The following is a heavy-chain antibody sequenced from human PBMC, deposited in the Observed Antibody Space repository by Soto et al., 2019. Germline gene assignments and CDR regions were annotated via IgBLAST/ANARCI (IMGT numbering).Heavy chain of an antibody. Sequence: SETLSLTCTVSGGSISSSSYYWGWIRQPPGKGLEWIGSIYYSGSTYYNQSLKSRVTISVDTSKNQFTMKLSSVTAADTALYYCARSPPDIVVVGRFDPWGQGTLVTVSS. CDR3: ARSPPDIVVVGRFDP. J-gene: IGHJ5*02. D-gene: IGHD2-2*01. CDR1: GGSISSSSYY. V-gene: IGHV4-39*01. CDR2: IYYSGST.